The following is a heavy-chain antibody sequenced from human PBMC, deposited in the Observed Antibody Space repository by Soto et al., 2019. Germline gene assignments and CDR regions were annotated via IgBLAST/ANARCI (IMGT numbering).Heavy chain of an antibody. J-gene: IGHJ6*02. CDR2: IIPVFGTA. D-gene: IGHD4-17*01. Sequence: QVQLVQSGAEVKKPGSSVKVSCKASGGSLSNYGISWVRQAPGQGLAWMGGIIPVFGTANYAQKVQGRGTIAADESTSIVYMDVTRLRSEDTAVYYCARGDATKIVVTTYYGMDVWGQGTTVTVSS. CDR3: ARGDATKIVVTTYYGMDV. V-gene: IGHV1-69*12. CDR1: GGSLSNYG.